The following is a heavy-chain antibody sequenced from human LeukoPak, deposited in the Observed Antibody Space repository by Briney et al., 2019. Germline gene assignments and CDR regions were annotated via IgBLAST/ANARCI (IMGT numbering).Heavy chain of an antibody. CDR2: IYYSGST. D-gene: IGHD2-2*01. CDR3: ARGRYCSSTSCYYPNWFDP. V-gene: IGHV4-39*07. Sequence: PSETLSLTCTVSGGSISSSSYYWGWVRQPPGKGLEWIGSIYYSGSTYYNPSLKSRVTISVDTSKKQFSLNLSSVTAADTAVYYCARGRYCSSTSCYYPNWFDPWGQGTLVTVSS. J-gene: IGHJ5*02. CDR1: GGSISSSSYY.